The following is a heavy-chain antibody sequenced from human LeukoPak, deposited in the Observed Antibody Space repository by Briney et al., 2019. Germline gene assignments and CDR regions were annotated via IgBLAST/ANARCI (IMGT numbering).Heavy chain of an antibody. V-gene: IGHV3-7*04. D-gene: IGHD3-10*01. CDR3: VRGSSGTVVRGVAWAWFDP. CDR1: GLTFSNYW. J-gene: IGHJ5*02. CDR2: IHKDGSEK. Sequence: GGSLRLSCVASGLTFSNYWMTWVRQAPGKGLEWVANIHKDGSEKYFVASVRGRFTISRDNAKDSLYLQMSSLRAEDTAVYYCVRGSSGTVVRGVAWAWFDPWGQGTLVTVSS.